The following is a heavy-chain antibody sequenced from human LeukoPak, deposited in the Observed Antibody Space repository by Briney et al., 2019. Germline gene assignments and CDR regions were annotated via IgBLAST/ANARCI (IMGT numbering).Heavy chain of an antibody. CDR1: GFTFSSYS. CDR2: ISSSSSYI. CDR3: ARRRPWGSGSPRS. V-gene: IGHV3-21*01. J-gene: IGHJ4*02. D-gene: IGHD3-10*01. Sequence: GGSLRLSCAASGFTFSSYSMNWVRQAPGKGLEWVSSISSSSSYIYYADSVKGRFTISRDNAKNSLYLQMNSLRAEDPAVYYCARRRPWGSGSPRSWDQGTRVTVSS.